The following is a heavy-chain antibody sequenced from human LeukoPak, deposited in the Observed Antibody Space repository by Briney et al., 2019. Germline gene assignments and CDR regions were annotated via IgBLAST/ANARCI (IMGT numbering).Heavy chain of an antibody. CDR2: IYPGDSDT. CDR3: ARPVVLGYCGSTSCFDY. J-gene: IGHJ4*02. V-gene: IGHV5-51*01. Sequence: GESLKISCKGSGYSFTSYWIGWVRQMPGKGLEWMGIIYPGDSDTRYSPSFQGQVTISADKSISTAYLQWSSLKASDTAMYYCARPVVLGYCGSTSCFDYWGQGTLVTVSS. D-gene: IGHD2-2*01. CDR1: GYSFTSYW.